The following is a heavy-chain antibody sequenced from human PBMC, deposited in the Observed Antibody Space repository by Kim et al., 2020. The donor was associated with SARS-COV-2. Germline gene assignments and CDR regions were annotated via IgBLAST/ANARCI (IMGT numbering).Heavy chain of an antibody. D-gene: IGHD6-19*01. CDR3: AGFAEQWLLTY. CDR2: IKQDGSQK. Sequence: GGSLRLSCAASGFPFSSYWMSWVRQAPGKGLEWVANIKQDGSQKYYVDSVKGRFTISRDNAKNSLFLQMNSLRAEDTAVYYCAGFAEQWLLTYWGQGTLVTVSS. J-gene: IGHJ4*02. V-gene: IGHV3-7*01. CDR1: GFPFSSYW.